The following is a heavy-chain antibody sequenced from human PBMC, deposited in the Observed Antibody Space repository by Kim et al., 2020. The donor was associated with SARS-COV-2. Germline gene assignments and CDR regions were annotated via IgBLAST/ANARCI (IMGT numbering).Heavy chain of an antibody. CDR2: IRSKAYGGTT. CDR1: GFTFGDYA. V-gene: IGHV3-49*03. D-gene: IGHD6-13*01. Sequence: GGSLRLSCTASGFTFGDYAMSWFRQAPGKGLEWVGFIRSKAYGGTTEYAASVKGRFTISRDDSKSIAYLQMNSLKTEDTAVYYCKVAAAAYVPFDYWGQGTLVTVSS. J-gene: IGHJ4*02. CDR3: KVAAAAYVPFDY.